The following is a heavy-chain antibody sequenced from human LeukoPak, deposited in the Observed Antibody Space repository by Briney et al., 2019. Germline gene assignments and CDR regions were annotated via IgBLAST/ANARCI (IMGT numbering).Heavy chain of an antibody. D-gene: IGHD6-19*01. V-gene: IGHV1-2*02. J-gene: IGHJ4*02. Sequence: GASVKVFCKASGYTFTNYYIHWVRQAPGQGLDWLAWINPNSGGTNYAQKFQGRVTMTRDTSISTAYMELSSLRSDDAAVYYCARGGVQWLDYFDYWGQGTLVTVSS. CDR3: ARGGVQWLDYFDY. CDR2: INPNSGGT. CDR1: GYTFTNYY.